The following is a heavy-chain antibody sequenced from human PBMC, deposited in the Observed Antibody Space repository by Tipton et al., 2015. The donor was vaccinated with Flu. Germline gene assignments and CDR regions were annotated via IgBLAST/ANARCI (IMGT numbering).Heavy chain of an antibody. D-gene: IGHD3-3*01. V-gene: IGHV4-4*07. CDR1: GDSISSYY. CDR2: IYTSGST. CDR3: ARVSPGVESWFDP. Sequence: TLSLTCTVSGDSISSYYWSWIRQPAGKGLEWIGRIYTSGSTNYNASLKSRVTISVDTSKNQFSLKLISVTAADTAVYYCARVSPGVESWFDPWGQGTLVTASS. J-gene: IGHJ5*02.